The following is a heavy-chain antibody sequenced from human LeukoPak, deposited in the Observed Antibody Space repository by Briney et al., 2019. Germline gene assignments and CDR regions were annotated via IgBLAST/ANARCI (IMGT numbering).Heavy chain of an antibody. V-gene: IGHV1-69*05. Sequence: ASVKVSCKASGYTFTSYYMHWVRQAPGQGLEWMGRIIPIFGTANYAQKFQGRVTITTDESTSTAYMELSSLRSEDTAVYYCARDYDILTGCGGVWGQGTLVTVSS. CDR1: GYTFTSYY. CDR2: IIPIFGTA. D-gene: IGHD3-9*01. J-gene: IGHJ4*02. CDR3: ARDYDILTGCGGV.